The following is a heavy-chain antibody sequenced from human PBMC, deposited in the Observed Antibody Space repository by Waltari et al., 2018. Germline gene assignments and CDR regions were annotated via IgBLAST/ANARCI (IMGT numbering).Heavy chain of an antibody. CDR2: IKKDGSEE. Sequence: EVQLVESGGGLVQPGGSLRLSCAASGFTLRSYWMSWVRQAPGKGPGWVANIKKDGSEEYYVDSVRGRFTISRDNAKNSLYLQMNSLRPEDTAVYYCARDQWFAFDIWGQGTMATVSS. CDR1: GFTLRSYW. V-gene: IGHV3-7*01. J-gene: IGHJ3*02. CDR3: ARDQWFAFDI. D-gene: IGHD3-22*01.